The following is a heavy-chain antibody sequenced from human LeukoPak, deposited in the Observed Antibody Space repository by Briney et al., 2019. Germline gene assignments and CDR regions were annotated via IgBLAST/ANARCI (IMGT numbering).Heavy chain of an antibody. CDR3: ARDPRVGYFDL. Sequence: SDTLSLTCTVSGGSISTYYWSWIRQPPGKGLEWIGYIYYSGSTNYKPSLKSRVTISVDTSKNQISLKLSSVTAADTAVYYCARDPRVGYFDLWGRGTLVTVYS. V-gene: IGHV4-59*01. CDR1: GGSISTYY. D-gene: IGHD2-15*01. CDR2: IYYSGST. J-gene: IGHJ2*01.